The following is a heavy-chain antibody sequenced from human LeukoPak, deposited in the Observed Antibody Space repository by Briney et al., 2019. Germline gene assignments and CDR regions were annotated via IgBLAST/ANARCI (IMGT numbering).Heavy chain of an antibody. Sequence: PGGSLRLSCAASGFTFSSYWMSWVRQAPGKGLEWVANIKQDGSEKYYVDSVKGRFTISRDNAKNSLYLQMNSLRAEDTAVYYCARTPGYSSSWYHYYYYMDVWGKGTTVTVSS. CDR3: ARTPGYSSSWYHYYYYMDV. V-gene: IGHV3-7*01. CDR1: GFTFSSYW. D-gene: IGHD6-13*01. J-gene: IGHJ6*03. CDR2: IKQDGSEK.